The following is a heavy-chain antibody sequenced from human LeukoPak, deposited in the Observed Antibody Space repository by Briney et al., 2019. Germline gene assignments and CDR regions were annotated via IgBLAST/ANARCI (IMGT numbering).Heavy chain of an antibody. D-gene: IGHD6-13*01. Sequence: GASVKVSCKASGYTFTSYGISWVRQAPGQGLEWMGWINPNSGGTNYAQKFQGRVTMTRDTSISTAYMELSRLRSDDTAVYYCARGGLRDSSSWYLGQGGDYWGQGTLVTVSS. CDR2: INPNSGGT. CDR3: ARGGLRDSSSWYLGQGGDY. J-gene: IGHJ4*02. CDR1: GYTFTSYG. V-gene: IGHV1-2*02.